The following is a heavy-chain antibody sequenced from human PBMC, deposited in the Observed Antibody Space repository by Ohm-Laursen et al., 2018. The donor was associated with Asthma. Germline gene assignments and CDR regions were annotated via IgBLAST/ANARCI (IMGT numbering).Heavy chain of an antibody. CDR2: ISGSGGST. CDR3: ARAPFSSSWYFFDY. V-gene: IGHV3-23*01. J-gene: IGHJ4*02. CDR1: GFTFSSYA. D-gene: IGHD6-13*01. Sequence: SLRLSCAASGFTFSSYAMSWVRQAPGKGLEWVSAISGSGGSTYYADSVKGRFTISRDNSKNTLYLQMNSLRAEDTAVYYCARAPFSSSWYFFDYWGQGTLVTVSS.